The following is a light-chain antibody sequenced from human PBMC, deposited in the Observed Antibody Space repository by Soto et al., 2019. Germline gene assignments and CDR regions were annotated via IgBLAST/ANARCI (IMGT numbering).Light chain of an antibody. V-gene: IGKV3-15*01. CDR2: GAS. Sequence: EIVVTQSPATLSVSPGERAPLSCRASQSVSSNLAWYQQKPGQAPSLLIYGASTRATGIPARFSGSGCGTEGTITISILQAEDGAVYCGQQYNYWPRTFGQGTKVEIK. CDR1: QSVSSN. CDR3: QQYNYWPRT. J-gene: IGKJ1*01.